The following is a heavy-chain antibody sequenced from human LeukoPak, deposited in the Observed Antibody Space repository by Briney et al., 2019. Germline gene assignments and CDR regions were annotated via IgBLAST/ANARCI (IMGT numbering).Heavy chain of an antibody. Sequence: GGSLRLSCAASGFTFDTYNFNWVRQAPGKGLEWVATIRSYSSYIHYGDSVKGRFTISRDDAERSVYLQMDNVRVEDTAVYFCARESRYYYGSGSYLGYYYYYYMDVWGKGTTVTISS. CDR1: GFTFDTYN. D-gene: IGHD3-10*01. CDR2: IRSYSSYI. J-gene: IGHJ6*03. CDR3: ARESRYYYGSGSYLGYYYYYYMDV. V-gene: IGHV3-21*01.